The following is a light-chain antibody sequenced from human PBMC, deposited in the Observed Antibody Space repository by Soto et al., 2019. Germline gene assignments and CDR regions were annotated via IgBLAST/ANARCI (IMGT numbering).Light chain of an antibody. V-gene: IGLV1-40*01. Sequence: QSVLTQPPSVSGAPGQRVTISCTGSSSNIGAGYDVHWYQQLPGTAPILLIYGYINRPSGVPDRFSGSKSGNTASLTISGLQAEDEADYFCCSYAGGYTYLFGTGTKVTVL. CDR2: GYI. CDR3: CSYAGGYTYL. CDR1: SSNIGAGYD. J-gene: IGLJ1*01.